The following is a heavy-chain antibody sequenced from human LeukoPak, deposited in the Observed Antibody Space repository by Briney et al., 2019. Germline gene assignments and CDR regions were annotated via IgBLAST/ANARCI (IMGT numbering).Heavy chain of an antibody. V-gene: IGHV3-21*01. CDR1: RFTFSTYS. D-gene: IGHD3-3*01. J-gene: IGHJ4*02. CDR2: ISSSSSYI. Sequence: GGSLRLSCAASRFTFSTYSMNWVRQAPGKGLEWVSSISSSSSYIYYADSVKGRFTISRDNAKNSLYLQMNSLRAEDTAVYYCARDGSHYDFWSGYYKGGYYFDYWGQGTLVTVSS. CDR3: ARDGSHYDFWSGYYKGGYYFDY.